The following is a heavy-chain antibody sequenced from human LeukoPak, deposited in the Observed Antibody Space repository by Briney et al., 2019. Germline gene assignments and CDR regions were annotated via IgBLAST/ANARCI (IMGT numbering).Heavy chain of an antibody. CDR1: GFTFDDYG. CDR2: LSGSGGAT. D-gene: IGHD3-16*02. CDR3: AKDALISFRGAWSQSDS. V-gene: IGHV3-23*01. Sequence: LGGSLRLSCAASGFTFDDYGMSWVRQAPGKGLEWVSGLSGSGGATYYVDSVKGRFTISRDNSKNTLYLQMNSLRAEDTAVYYCAKDALISFRGAWSQSDSWGQGTLVTVSS. J-gene: IGHJ4*02.